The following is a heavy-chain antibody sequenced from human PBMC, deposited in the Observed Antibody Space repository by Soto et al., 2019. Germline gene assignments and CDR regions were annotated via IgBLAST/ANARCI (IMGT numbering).Heavy chain of an antibody. V-gene: IGHV1-69*02. CDR3: ARRRYCAVDCLTKYYYGTDV. CDR2: IIPVLGVT. Sequence: QVQLVQSGPEVKKPGSSVRISCRSGGDTFSSYTVSWVRQTPGQGLEWMGRIIPVLGVTNYSRKFKGRMTIPADKSKTTAHRELSTLKSEDTARYYCARRRYCAVDCLTKYYYGTDVWGQGTSVIVSS. D-gene: IGHD2-21*02. CDR1: GDTFSSYT. J-gene: IGHJ6*02.